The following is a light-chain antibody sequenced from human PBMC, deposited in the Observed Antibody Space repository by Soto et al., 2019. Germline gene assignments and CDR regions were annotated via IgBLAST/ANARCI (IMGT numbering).Light chain of an antibody. CDR1: QSVSIS. V-gene: IGKV3-11*01. CDR2: DAS. CDR3: QQRSNWPPEIT. Sequence: EILLTQSPGTLSLSPGERATLSCRASQSVSISLAWYQQKPGQAPRLLIYDASNRATGVPARFSGSGSGTDFTLTVSSLEPEDFALYYCQQRSNWPPEITFGQGTRLEIK. J-gene: IGKJ5*01.